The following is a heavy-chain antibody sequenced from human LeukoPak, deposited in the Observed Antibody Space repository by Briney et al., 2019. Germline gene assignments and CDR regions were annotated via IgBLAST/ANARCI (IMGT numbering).Heavy chain of an antibody. Sequence: PGGSLRLSCAASGFTVSSNYMSWVRQAPGKGPEWVSVIYSDGSTYYADSVKGRFTISRDHSKNTLYLQMNSLRAEDTAVYYCARMGSSYYFDYWGQGTLVTVSS. V-gene: IGHV3-66*02. D-gene: IGHD3-10*01. CDR2: IYSDGST. CDR3: ARMGSSYYFDY. J-gene: IGHJ4*02. CDR1: GFTVSSNY.